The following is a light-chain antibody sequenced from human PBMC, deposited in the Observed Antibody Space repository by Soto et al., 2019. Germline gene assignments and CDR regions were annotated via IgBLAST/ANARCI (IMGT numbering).Light chain of an antibody. CDR2: EVS. CDR3: SSYTSSNTLVV. J-gene: IGLJ2*01. CDR1: SSDVGGYNY. Sequence: QSALTQPASVSGSPGQSITISCTGTSSDVGGYNYVSWYQQHPGKAPKLMIYEVSYRPSGVSHRFSGSKSGNTASLTISGLQAEDEADYYCSSYTSSNTLVVFGGGTQLTVL. V-gene: IGLV2-14*01.